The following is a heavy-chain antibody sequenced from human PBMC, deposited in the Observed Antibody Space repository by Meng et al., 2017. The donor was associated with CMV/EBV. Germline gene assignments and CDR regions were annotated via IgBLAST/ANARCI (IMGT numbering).Heavy chain of an antibody. CDR2: ISWNSGSI. J-gene: IGHJ6*02. Sequence: SLKISCAASGFTFDDYVMHWVRQAPGKGLEWVSGISWNSGSIGYADSVKGRFTISRDNAKNSLYLQMNSLRAEDTALYYCAKDIGYGSSSVWYYYGMDVWGQGTTVTVSS. CDR1: GFTFDDYV. CDR3: AKDIGYGSSSVWYYYGMDV. D-gene: IGHD6-6*01. V-gene: IGHV3-9*01.